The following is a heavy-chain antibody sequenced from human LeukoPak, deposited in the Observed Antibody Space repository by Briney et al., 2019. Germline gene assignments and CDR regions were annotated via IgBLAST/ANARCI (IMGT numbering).Heavy chain of an antibody. J-gene: IGHJ6*02. CDR2: IYSGGST. D-gene: IGHD2-15*01. Sequence: PGGSLRLSCAASGLTVSSNYMSWVRQAPGKGLEWVSVIYSGGSTYYADSVKGRFTISRDNSKNTLYLQMNSLRAEDTAVYYCASPTRSDGMDVWGQGTTVTVSS. V-gene: IGHV3-66*01. CDR3: ASPTRSDGMDV. CDR1: GLTVSSNY.